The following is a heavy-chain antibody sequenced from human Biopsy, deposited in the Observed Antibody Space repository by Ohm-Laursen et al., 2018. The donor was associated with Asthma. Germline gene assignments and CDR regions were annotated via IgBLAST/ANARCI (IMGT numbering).Heavy chain of an antibody. D-gene: IGHD3-10*01. Sequence: ASENVSCMTSGYTFNSAGTKWVRQAPGQGHECMGWISVYNGNTEVAQKLQDRVTMITDTSTSTAYMELRSLRSDDTVVYFCARAVDYSHYYCIDVWGQGTTVTVS. J-gene: IGHJ6*02. V-gene: IGHV1-18*01. CDR1: GYTFNSAG. CDR3: ARAVDYSHYYCIDV. CDR2: ISVYNGNT.